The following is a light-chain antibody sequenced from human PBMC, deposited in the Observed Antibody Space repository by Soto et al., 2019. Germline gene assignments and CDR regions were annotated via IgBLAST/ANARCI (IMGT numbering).Light chain of an antibody. CDR3: MQSLHLPWT. CDR2: EVS. Sequence: DIVMTQTPLSLSVTPGQPASISCKSSQSLLNTDGRTYVFWYLQKPGQSPQLLISEVSIRFSGVPGRFSGSGSGTDFTLRISRMEAEDVGVYYCMQSLHLPWTFGQGTKVEIK. V-gene: IGKV2-29*03. CDR1: QSLLNTDGRTY. J-gene: IGKJ1*01.